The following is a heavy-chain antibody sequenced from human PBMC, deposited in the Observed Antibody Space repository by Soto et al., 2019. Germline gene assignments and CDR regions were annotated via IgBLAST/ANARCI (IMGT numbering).Heavy chain of an antibody. CDR1: GYTFTSFA. CDR3: VRGPQDY. V-gene: IGHV1-3*01. CDR2: INADNGNT. J-gene: IGHJ4*02. Sequence: GASVKVSCKASGYTFTSFAIHWVRQAPGQRLEWMGWINADNGNTKYSQKFQGRVTITRDTSASTAHMELSSLTSEDTAVFYCVRGPQDYWGQGTLVTVSS.